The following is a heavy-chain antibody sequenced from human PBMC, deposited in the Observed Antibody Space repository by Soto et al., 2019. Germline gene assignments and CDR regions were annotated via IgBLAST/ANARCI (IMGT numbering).Heavy chain of an antibody. V-gene: IGHV1-69*13. CDR3: ARAYRENYFYAMDV. D-gene: IGHD1-26*01. CDR1: GGSFSNYA. J-gene: IGHJ6*02. CDR2: ITPMFGIG. Sequence: SVKVSCKASGGSFSNYAISWVRQAPGQGLEWMGGITPMFGIGNYAEKFLGRVTITADESTSTSHMELSSLRSEDTAVYFCARAYRENYFYAMDVWGQGTTVTVSS.